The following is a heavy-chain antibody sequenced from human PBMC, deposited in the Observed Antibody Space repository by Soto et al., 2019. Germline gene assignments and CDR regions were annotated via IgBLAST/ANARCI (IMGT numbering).Heavy chain of an antibody. J-gene: IGHJ6*02. V-gene: IGHV4-31*02. CDR2: VYHTGTT. Sequence: SETLSLTCVVSGGPVSCDDLYWSWIRHLPGKGLEWIANVYHTGTTYYNPSLKSRVSMSVDTSQNQFSLILASVTAADTAVYYCARALVTDYNSRDYHYYFAMDVWGQGTSVTVSS. D-gene: IGHD3-22*01. CDR1: GGPVSCDDLY. CDR3: ARALVTDYNSRDYHYYFAMDV.